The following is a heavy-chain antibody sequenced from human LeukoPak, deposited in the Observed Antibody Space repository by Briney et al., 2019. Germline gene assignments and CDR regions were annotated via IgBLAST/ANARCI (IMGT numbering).Heavy chain of an antibody. D-gene: IGHD5-24*01. J-gene: IGHJ4*02. CDR3: VKDDGWVQYAN. CDR2: IRTDGVTT. V-gene: IGHV3-23*01. Sequence: PGGPLRLSCAASGFIFSHHGMNWVRQAPGKGLEWVSGIRTDGVTTYYADSVKGRFIISRDNSKNTVYLQMNSLSAKDAAVYYCVKDDGWVQYANWGQGTLVTVSS. CDR1: GFIFSHHG.